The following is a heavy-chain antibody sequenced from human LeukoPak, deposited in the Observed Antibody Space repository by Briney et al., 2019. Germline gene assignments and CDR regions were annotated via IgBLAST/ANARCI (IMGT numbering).Heavy chain of an antibody. D-gene: IGHD5-18*01. CDR1: GGTFISYA. CDR3: ARDPHPSYGQYLVDY. J-gene: IGHJ4*02. Sequence: SVKVSCKASGGTFISYAISGVRQAPGQGGEWRGRIIPIFGRANYAQKFQSRVTITTDESTSTAYMELTSLRSEDTAVYYCARDPHPSYGQYLVDYWGQGTLVTVSS. CDR2: IIPIFGRA. V-gene: IGHV1-69*05.